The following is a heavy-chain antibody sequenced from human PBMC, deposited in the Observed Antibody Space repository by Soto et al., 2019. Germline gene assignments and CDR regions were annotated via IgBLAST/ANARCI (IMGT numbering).Heavy chain of an antibody. CDR1: GFSFDEHA. J-gene: IGHJ4*02. V-gene: IGHV3-9*01. CDR2: LLWHGDRP. Sequence: EAQLVESGGGLVQPGRSLRLSCAFSGFSFDEHAMHWVRQAPGKGLEWVAGLLWHGDRPGYADSVKGRFTISRDSAKDFLYLQMNSLRTEDTALYYCGKDLTPGGLESWGQGTLVTVSS. CDR3: GKDLTPGGLES. D-gene: IGHD2-15*01.